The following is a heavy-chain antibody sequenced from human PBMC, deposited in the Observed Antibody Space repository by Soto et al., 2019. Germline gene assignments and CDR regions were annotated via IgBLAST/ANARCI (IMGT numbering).Heavy chain of an antibody. CDR1: GFTFSSYA. CDR2: ISGSGGST. CDR3: AKSYGYDYYYYYYYMDV. J-gene: IGHJ6*03. V-gene: IGHV3-23*01. Sequence: GGSLRLSCAASGFTFSSYAMSWVRQAPGKGLEWVSAISGSGGSTYYADSVKGRFTISRDNSKNTLYLQMNSLRAEDTAVYYCAKSYGYDYYYYYYYMDVWGKGTTVTVSS. D-gene: IGHD5-12*01.